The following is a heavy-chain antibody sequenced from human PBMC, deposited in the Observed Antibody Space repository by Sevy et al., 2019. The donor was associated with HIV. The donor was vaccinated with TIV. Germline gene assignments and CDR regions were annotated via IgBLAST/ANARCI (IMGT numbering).Heavy chain of an antibody. CDR3: AKDQFKIAAAGTNFDY. CDR2: ISGSGGST. Sequence: GGSLRLSCAASGFTFSSYAMSWVRQAPGKGLEWVSAISGSGGSTYYADSVKGRFTISRDNSKNTLYLQMNSLRAEDMAVYYCAKDQFKIAAAGTNFDYWGQGTLVTVSS. V-gene: IGHV3-23*01. D-gene: IGHD6-13*01. J-gene: IGHJ4*02. CDR1: GFTFSSYA.